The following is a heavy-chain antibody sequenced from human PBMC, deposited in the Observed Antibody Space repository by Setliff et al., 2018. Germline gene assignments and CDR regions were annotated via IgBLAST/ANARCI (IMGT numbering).Heavy chain of an antibody. CDR1: GGSFSGYY. CDR3: ASLGMTTMMYWYFDL. J-gene: IGHJ2*01. D-gene: IGHD4-4*01. V-gene: IGHV4-34*01. Sequence: SETLSLTCAVYGGSFSGYYWSWIRQPPGKGLEWIGEINHSGSTNYNPSLKSRVTISVDTSKNQFSLKLSSVTAADTAVYYCASLGMTTMMYWYFDLWGRGTLVTVSS. CDR2: INHSGST.